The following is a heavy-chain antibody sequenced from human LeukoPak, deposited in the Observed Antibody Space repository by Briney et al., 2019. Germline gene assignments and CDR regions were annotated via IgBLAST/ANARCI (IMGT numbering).Heavy chain of an antibody. V-gene: IGHV1-18*01. D-gene: IGHD3-3*01. CDR1: GYTFTSYG. CDR3: ARGFYYDFWSGYYKYYFDY. Sequence: GASVKVSCKASGYTFTSYGISWVRQAPGQGLEWMGWIRAYNGNTNYAQKLQGRVTMTTNTSTSTACMELRSLRSDDTAVYYCARGFYYDFWSGYYKYYFDYWGQGTLVTVSS. CDR2: IRAYNGNT. J-gene: IGHJ4*02.